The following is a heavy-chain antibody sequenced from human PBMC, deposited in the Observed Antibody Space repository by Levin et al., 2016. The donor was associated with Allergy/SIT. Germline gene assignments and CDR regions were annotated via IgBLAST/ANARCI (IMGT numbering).Heavy chain of an antibody. CDR3: ARGVPLYYYDSSGYPRFDY. D-gene: IGHD3-22*01. V-gene: IGHV1-46*01. CDR1: GYTFTSYY. CDR2: INPSGGST. J-gene: IGHJ4*02. Sequence: ASVKVSCKASGYTFTSYYMHWVRQAPGQGLEWMGIINPSGGSTSYAQKFQGRVTMTRDTSTSTVYMELSSLRSEDTAVYYCARGVPLYYYDSSGYPRFDYWGQGTLVTVSS.